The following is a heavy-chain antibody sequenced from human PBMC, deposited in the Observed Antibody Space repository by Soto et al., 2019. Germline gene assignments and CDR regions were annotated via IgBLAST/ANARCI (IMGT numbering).Heavy chain of an antibody. CDR2: IYYSGAT. J-gene: IGHJ1*01. CDR3: ARLAYSGYLQT. Sequence: SETLSLTCAVSGDSISTSSYYWGWIRQPPGKGLEWLASIYYSGATYYNPSLQSRVTISVDTSNNRFSLALSSLTAADTAVYFCARLAYSGYLQTWGQGSLVTVSS. CDR1: GDSISTSSYY. D-gene: IGHD1-26*01. V-gene: IGHV4-39*02.